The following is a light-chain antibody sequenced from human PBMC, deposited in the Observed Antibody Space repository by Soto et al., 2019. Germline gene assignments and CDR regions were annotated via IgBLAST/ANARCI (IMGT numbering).Light chain of an antibody. Sequence: DIQMTQSPSTLSASVGDRVTITCRASQSISSWLAWYQQKPGKAPKLLIYDASSLESGVPSRFSGSGSGTEFTLTISSLQPGDFATYYCLQQNNYPRTFGQGTKVDIK. CDR2: DAS. V-gene: IGKV1-5*01. CDR1: QSISSW. CDR3: LQQNNYPRT. J-gene: IGKJ2*01.